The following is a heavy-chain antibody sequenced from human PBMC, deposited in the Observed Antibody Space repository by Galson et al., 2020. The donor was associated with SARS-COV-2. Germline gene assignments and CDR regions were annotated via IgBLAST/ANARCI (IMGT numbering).Heavy chain of an antibody. CDR2: VYWDDDK. J-gene: IGHJ3*01. V-gene: IGHV2-5*02. CDR3: AHKPPGGPVADAFDV. Sequence: KMSGPTLVKPTQTLTLTCNFSGFSLSDTGVGVDWIRQPPGQALEWLALVYWDDDKRYRPSLKSRLTITKDTSKNQVVLTMANMDPVDTGTYYCAHKPPGGPVADAFDVWGRGTKVTVSS. D-gene: IGHD3-10*01. CDR1: GFSLSDTGVG.